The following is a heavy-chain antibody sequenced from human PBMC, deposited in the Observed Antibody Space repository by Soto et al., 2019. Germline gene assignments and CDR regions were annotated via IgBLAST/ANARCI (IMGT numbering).Heavy chain of an antibody. CDR1: GGSISSSSYY. J-gene: IGHJ4*02. Sequence: SETLSLTCTVSGGSISSSSYYWGWIRQPPGKGLEWIGSIYYSGSTYYNPSLKSRVTISVDTSKNQFSLKLSSVTAADTAVYYCARLVLLWFGELLSAPPYFDYWGQGTLVTSPQ. CDR3: ARLVLLWFGELLSAPPYFDY. V-gene: IGHV4-39*01. D-gene: IGHD3-10*01. CDR2: IYYSGST.